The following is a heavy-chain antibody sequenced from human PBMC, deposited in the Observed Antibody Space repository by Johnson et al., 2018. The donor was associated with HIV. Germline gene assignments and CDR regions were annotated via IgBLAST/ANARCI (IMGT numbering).Heavy chain of an antibody. D-gene: IGHD1-26*01. J-gene: IGHJ3*02. Sequence: QVQLVESGGGVVQPGESLTLSCVVSGLSFSNFGIHWVRQAPGKGPEWVAVISFDGNLKKYADSVKGRFTISRDNSKNTLYLQMNSLRAGDTAVYYCARVMYGGSSKSAAFDIWGQGTMVTVSS. CDR3: ARVMYGGSSKSAAFDI. CDR2: ISFDGNLK. CDR1: GLSFSNFG. V-gene: IGHV3-33*08.